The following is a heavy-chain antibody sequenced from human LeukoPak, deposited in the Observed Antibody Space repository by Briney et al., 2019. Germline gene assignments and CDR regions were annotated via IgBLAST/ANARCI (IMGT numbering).Heavy chain of an antibody. CDR2: FDPEDGET. CDR1: GYTLTELS. V-gene: IGHV1-24*01. J-gene: IGHJ4*02. CDR3: AKGDDSSGYGENYFDY. Sequence: VASVKVSCKVSGYTLTELSMHWVRQAPGKGLEWMGGFDPEDGETIYAQKFRGRVTMTEDTSTDTAYMELSSLRSEDTAVYYCAKGDDSSGYGENYFDYWGQGTLVTVSS. D-gene: IGHD3-22*01.